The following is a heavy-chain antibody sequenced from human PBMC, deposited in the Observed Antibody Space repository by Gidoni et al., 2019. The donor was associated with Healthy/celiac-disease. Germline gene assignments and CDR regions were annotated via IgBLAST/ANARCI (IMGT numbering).Heavy chain of an antibody. V-gene: IGHV4-31*02. J-gene: IGHJ6*02. D-gene: IGHD3-3*01. CDR3: ARAPTIFGVVYYYYYGMDV. Sequence: LEWIGYIYYSGSTYYNPSLKSRVTISVDTSKNQFSLKLSSVTAADTAVYYCARAPTIFGVVYYYYYGMDVWGQGTTVTVSS. CDR2: IYYSGST.